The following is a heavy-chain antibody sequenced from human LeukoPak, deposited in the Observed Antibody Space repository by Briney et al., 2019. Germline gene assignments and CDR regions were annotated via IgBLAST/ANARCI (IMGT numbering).Heavy chain of an antibody. V-gene: IGHV4-38-2*01. CDR1: GFSINSGYY. J-gene: IGHJ3*01. D-gene: IGHD3-16*01. CDR2: IYHSGST. Sequence: SETLSLTCGVSGFSINSGYYWGWLRQPPGKGLEWIGSIYHSGSTYYNPSFKSRVTISVDTSKKQFSLKLRFLSAADTALYYGARRNSGESFHDAVDVWGQGTRVTVSS. CDR3: ARRNSGESFHDAVDV.